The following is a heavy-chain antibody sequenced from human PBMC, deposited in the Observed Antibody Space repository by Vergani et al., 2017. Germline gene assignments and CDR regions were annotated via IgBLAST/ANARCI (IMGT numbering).Heavy chain of an antibody. CDR1: GFTFSSYA. V-gene: IGHV3-23*01. CDR3: AKEGRVDFIPVRPGD. CDR2: ISGSGGST. J-gene: IGHJ1*01. Sequence: EVHLLESGGGLVQPGESLRLSCAASGFTFSSYAMSWVRQAPGKGLEWVSAISGSGGSTYYVDSVKGRFTISRDNSKSTLYLQMNSLRVDDTAVYYCAKEGRVDFIPVRPGDWGQGTLVTVSA. D-gene: IGHD3-16*01.